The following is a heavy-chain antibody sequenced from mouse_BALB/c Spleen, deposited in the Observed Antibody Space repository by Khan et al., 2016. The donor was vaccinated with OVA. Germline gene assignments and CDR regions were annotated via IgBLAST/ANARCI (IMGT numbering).Heavy chain of an antibody. J-gene: IGHJ3*01. CDR3: EGSTYGSPAWFAY. Sequence: QVQLKQSGAELARPGALVNMSCKASGYTFTSYTIHWVKQRPGQGLEWIGYINPANGYTNYNLKFQDKATLPADKSSSTAYMQLSSLTSEASAVLYFEGSTYGSPAWFAYRGQGTLVTVSA. CDR2: INPANGYT. D-gene: IGHD1-1*02. CDR1: GYTFTSYT. V-gene: IGHV1-4*01.